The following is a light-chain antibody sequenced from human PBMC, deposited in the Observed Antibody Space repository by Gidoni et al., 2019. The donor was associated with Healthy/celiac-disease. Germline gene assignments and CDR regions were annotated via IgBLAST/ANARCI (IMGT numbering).Light chain of an antibody. CDR2: AAS. CDR1: QSISIY. CDR3: QQSYSTPH. J-gene: IGKJ4*01. Sequence: DIQMTPSPSSLSASVGDRVTITCRASQSISIYLNWYQQKPGKAHKLLIYAASSLQSGVPSRFSGSGAGTDFTLTISRLQPEDFANYYCQQSYSTPHFGGGTKVEIK. V-gene: IGKV1-39*01.